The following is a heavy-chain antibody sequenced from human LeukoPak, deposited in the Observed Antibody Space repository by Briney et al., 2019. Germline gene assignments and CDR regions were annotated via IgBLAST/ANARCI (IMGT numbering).Heavy chain of an antibody. J-gene: IGHJ4*02. CDR3: ARDIGGYDSKKFDY. CDR2: ISSSSSYT. V-gene: IGHV3-11*05. Sequence: PGGSLRLSCAASGFTFSDYYMSCIRQAPGKGLEWVSYISSSSSYTNYADSVKGRFTISRDNVKKSVYLQMNSLRAEDTAVYYCARDIGGYDSKKFDYWGQGTLVTVSS. CDR1: GFTFSDYY. D-gene: IGHD5-12*01.